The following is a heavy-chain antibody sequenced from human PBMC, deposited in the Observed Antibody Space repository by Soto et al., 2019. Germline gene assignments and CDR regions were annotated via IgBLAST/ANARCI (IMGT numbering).Heavy chain of an antibody. V-gene: IGHV1-18*01. J-gene: IGHJ4*02. D-gene: IGHD3-10*01. CDR3: ARDRRVRGSGSPLY. CDR2: ISAYNGNT. Sequence: QVPLVQSGAEVKKPGASVKVSCKASGYTFTSYGISWVRQAPGQGLEWMGWISAYNGNTNYAQKLQGRVTMTTATATSTAYMELRSLRSDATAVYYCARDRRVRGSGSPLYWGQGTLVTFSS. CDR1: GYTFTSYG.